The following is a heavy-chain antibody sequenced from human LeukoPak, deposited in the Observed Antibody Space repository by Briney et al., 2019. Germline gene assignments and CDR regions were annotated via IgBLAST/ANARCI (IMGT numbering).Heavy chain of an antibody. CDR2: ISSSGSTI. D-gene: IGHD6-13*01. V-gene: IGHV3-11*01. J-gene: IGHJ3*02. CDR1: GFIFSDYY. Sequence: GGSLRLSCAASGFIFSDYYMSWIRQAPGKGLEWVSYISSSGSTIYYADSVKGRFTISRDNAKNSLYLQMNSLRAEDTAVYYCARKSYSSSWFAFGIWGQGTMVTVSS. CDR3: ARKSYSSSWFAFGI.